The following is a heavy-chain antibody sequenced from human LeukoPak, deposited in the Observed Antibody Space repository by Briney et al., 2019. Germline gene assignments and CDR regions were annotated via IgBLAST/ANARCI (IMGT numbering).Heavy chain of an antibody. Sequence: PGGSLRLSCAASGFTFSSYGMSWVRQGPGKGLEWVAGISGSGGSTNYADSVKGRFTISRDNPKNTLYLQMNSLRAEDTAVYFCAKRGVVIRVILVGFHKEAYYFDSWGQGALVTVSS. CDR1: GFTFSSYG. CDR2: ISGSGGST. V-gene: IGHV3-23*01. J-gene: IGHJ4*02. D-gene: IGHD3-22*01. CDR3: AKRGVVIRVILVGFHKEAYYFDS.